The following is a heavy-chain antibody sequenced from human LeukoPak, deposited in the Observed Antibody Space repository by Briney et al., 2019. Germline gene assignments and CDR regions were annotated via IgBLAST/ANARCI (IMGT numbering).Heavy chain of an antibody. V-gene: IGHV3-21*01. Sequence: PGGSLRLSCAASGFTFNTFNMNWVRQAPGKWMEWVSPITSGGDYIYCAYSVKGRFTTSRDNAKSSLYLQMNGLRAEDTAVYYCARDRLRYLDVWGKGTTVSVSS. J-gene: IGHJ6*03. CDR1: GFTFNTFN. CDR3: ARDRLRYLDV. CDR2: ITSGGDYI. D-gene: IGHD4-17*01.